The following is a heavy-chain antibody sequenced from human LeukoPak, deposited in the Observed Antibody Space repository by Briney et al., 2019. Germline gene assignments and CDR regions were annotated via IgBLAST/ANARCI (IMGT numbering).Heavy chain of an antibody. D-gene: IGHD3-10*01. CDR3: ARVTMVRAWGTSYYYHYYMDV. J-gene: IGHJ6*03. Sequence: SETLSLTCTVSGGSISSSSYYWGWIRQPPGKGLEWIGSIYYSGSTYYNPSLKSRVTISVDTSKNQFSLKLSSVTAADTAVYYCARVTMVRAWGTSYYYHYYMDVWGKGTTVTISS. CDR1: GGSISSSSYY. V-gene: IGHV4-39*07. CDR2: IYYSGST.